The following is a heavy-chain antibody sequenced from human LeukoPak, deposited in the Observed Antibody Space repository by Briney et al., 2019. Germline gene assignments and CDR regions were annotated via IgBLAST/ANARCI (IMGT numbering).Heavy chain of an antibody. CDR1: GFTSSNYW. V-gene: IGHV3-23*01. D-gene: IGHD5-18*01. Sequence: GGSLRLSCAASGFTSSNYWMHWVRQAPGKGLEWVSSIFPSGGEIHYADSVRGRFTISRDNSKSILSLQMNSLRAEDTAIYYCATYRQVLLPFESWGQGTLVTVSS. J-gene: IGHJ4*02. CDR3: ATYRQVLLPFES. CDR2: IFPSGGEI.